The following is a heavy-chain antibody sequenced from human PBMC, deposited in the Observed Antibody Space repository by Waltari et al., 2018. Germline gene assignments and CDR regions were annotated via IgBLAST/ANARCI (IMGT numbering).Heavy chain of an antibody. J-gene: IGHJ6*02. Sequence: QLQLVQSGAEVKKPGSSVKVSFKASGGTFSSYAISRVRQAPGQGLEWMGRIITLFGTAHYAQKFQGRVTITADESTSTAYMELSSLRSEDTAVYYCATISVLRALDYYGMDVWGQGTTVTVSS. V-gene: IGHV1-69*15. CDR2: IITLFGTA. CDR3: ATISVLRALDYYGMDV. CDR1: GGTFSSYA.